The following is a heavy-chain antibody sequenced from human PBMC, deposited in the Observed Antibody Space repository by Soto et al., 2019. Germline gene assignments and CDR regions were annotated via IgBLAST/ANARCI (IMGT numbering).Heavy chain of an antibody. D-gene: IGHD4-17*01. CDR2: IYYSGST. CDR3: ERHFLHHYGDYAPYFQH. V-gene: IGHV4-39*01. J-gene: IGHJ1*01. Sequence: QLQLQQSGPGLVKPSETLSLTCSASSGSISSGPYYWAWIRQPPGKGLEWIANIYYSGSTYYNPSLKSRVSISLDTSKNPSSLKVNSVTAADTAAYYCERHFLHHYGDYAPYFQHWGQGTMVIVSS. CDR1: SGSISSGPYY.